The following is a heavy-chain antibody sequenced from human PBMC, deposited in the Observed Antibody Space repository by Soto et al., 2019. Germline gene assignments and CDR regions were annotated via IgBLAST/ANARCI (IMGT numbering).Heavy chain of an antibody. CDR1: GGSISSYY. CDR3: ARHGSGYSSRDY. D-gene: IGHD6-13*01. J-gene: IGHJ4*02. Sequence: PSETLSLTCTVSGGSISSYYWSWIRQPPGKGLEWIGYIYYSGSTNYNPSLKSRVTISVDTSKNQFSLKLSSVTAADTAVYYCARHGSGYSSRDYWGQGTLVTVSS. CDR2: IYYSGST. V-gene: IGHV4-59*08.